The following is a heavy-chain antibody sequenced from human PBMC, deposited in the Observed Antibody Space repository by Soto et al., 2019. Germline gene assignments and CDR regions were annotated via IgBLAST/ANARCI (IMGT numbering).Heavy chain of an antibody. D-gene: IGHD6-6*01. CDR3: WCDLSEDYSSSSLAFAS. J-gene: IGHJ3*02. CDR1: GYTFTSYG. V-gene: IGHV1-18*01. CDR2: ISAYNGNT. Sequence: GASVKVSCKASGYTFTSYGISWVRQAPGQGLEWMGWISAYNGNTNYAQKLQGRVTMTTDTSTSTAYMELRGVRSDDTVVYYWWCDLSEDYSSSSLAFASWGQGTSVTASS.